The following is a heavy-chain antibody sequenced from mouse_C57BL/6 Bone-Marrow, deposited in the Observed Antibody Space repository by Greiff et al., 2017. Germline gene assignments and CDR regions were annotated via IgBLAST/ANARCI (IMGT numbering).Heavy chain of an antibody. CDR3: AREGYDDYDGRRWFAY. V-gene: IGHV1-64*01. CDR1: GYTFTSYW. CDR2: IHPNSGST. Sequence: QVQLQQPGAELVKPGASVKLSCKASGYTFTSYWMHWVKQRPGQGLEWIGMIHPNSGSTNYNEKFKSKATLTVDKSSSTAYMQLRSLTSEDSAVYYGAREGYDDYDGRRWFAYWGKGTLVTVSA. J-gene: IGHJ3*01. D-gene: IGHD2-4*01.